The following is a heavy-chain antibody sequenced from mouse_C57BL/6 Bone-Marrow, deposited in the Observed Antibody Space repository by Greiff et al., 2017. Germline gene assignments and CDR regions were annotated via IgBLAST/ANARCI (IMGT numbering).Heavy chain of an antibody. CDR1: GYSITSGYY. V-gene: IGHV3-6*01. Sequence: EVKLQESGPGLVKPSQSLSLTCSVTGYSITSGYYWNWIRQFPGNKLEWMGYISYDGSNNYNPSLKNRISITRDTSKNQFFLKLNSVTTEDTATYCCARGLDSSGPNFDYWGQGTTLTVSS. D-gene: IGHD3-2*02. CDR2: ISYDGSN. CDR3: ARGLDSSGPNFDY. J-gene: IGHJ2*01.